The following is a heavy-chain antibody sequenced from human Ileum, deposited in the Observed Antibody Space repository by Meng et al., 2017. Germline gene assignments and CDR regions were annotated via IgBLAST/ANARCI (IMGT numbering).Heavy chain of an antibody. CDR1: GFPFGDFA. V-gene: IGHV3-49*03. D-gene: IGHD2-15*01. J-gene: IGHJ4*02. CDR3: TSEVAWLKPGDY. CDR2: IRNKAYGGTT. Sequence: GESLKISCTASGFPFGDFAMSWFRQAPGKGLEWVGFIRNKAYGGTTQYAASVQGRFTISRDDSKSIAYRQMNSLKAEDTTVYYCTSEVAWLKPGDYWGQGTLVTVSS.